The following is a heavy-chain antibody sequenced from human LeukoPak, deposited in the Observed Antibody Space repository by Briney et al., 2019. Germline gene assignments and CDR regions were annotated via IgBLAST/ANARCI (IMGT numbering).Heavy chain of an antibody. D-gene: IGHD5-18*01. CDR2: FYYSGST. J-gene: IGHJ4*02. CDR3: ARDLGGYTYGYSFDY. V-gene: IGHV4-59*12. Sequence: SETLSLTCTVSGGSISSYYWSWIRQPPGKGLEWIGYFYYSGSTNYNPSLKSRVTMSVDTSKNQFSLKLTSVTAADTAVYYCARDLGGYTYGYSFDYWGQGTLVTVSS. CDR1: GGSISSYY.